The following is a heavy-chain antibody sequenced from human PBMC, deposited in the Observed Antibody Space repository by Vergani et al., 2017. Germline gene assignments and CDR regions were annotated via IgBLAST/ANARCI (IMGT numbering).Heavy chain of an antibody. CDR1: GGSISSGSYY. J-gene: IGHJ4*02. D-gene: IGHD3-22*01. CDR3: AGLGSTSYYDSSGYRY. Sequence: QVQLQESGPGLVKPSQTLSLTCTVSGGSISSGSYYWGWIRQPPGKGLEWIGSIYYSGSTYYNPSLKSRVTISVDTSKNQFSLKLSSVTAADTAVYYCAGLGSTSYYDSSGYRYWGQGTLVTVSS. V-gene: IGHV4-39*01. CDR2: IYYSGST.